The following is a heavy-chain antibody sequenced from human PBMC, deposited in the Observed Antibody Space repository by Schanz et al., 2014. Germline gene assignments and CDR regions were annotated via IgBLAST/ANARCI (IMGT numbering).Heavy chain of an antibody. Sequence: QVQLQESGPGLVKPSETLSLTCTVSGGSISSFKWSWIRQPPGKGLEYIGYIYSSGSTNYNPSLESRVTMSVDTSKNQFSLKLSSLTAADTAVYYCARGNYYDSGRNWFDPWGQGTLVTVSS. D-gene: IGHD3-10*01. J-gene: IGHJ5*02. CDR1: GGSISSFK. CDR2: IYSSGST. CDR3: ARGNYYDSGRNWFDP. V-gene: IGHV4-59*01.